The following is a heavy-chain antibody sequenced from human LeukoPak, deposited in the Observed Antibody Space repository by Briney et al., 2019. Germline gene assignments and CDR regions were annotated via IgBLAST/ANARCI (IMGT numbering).Heavy chain of an antibody. D-gene: IGHD6-19*01. V-gene: IGHV4-34*01. Sequence: SETLSLTCTVSGGSISSYYWSWIRQPPGKGLEWIGEINHSGSTNYNPSLKSRVTISVDTSKNQFSLKLSSVTAADTAVYYCAGQIGPFPPPGIAVAGDYWGQGTLVTVSS. CDR2: INHSGST. CDR1: GGSISSYY. J-gene: IGHJ4*02. CDR3: AGQIGPFPPPGIAVAGDY.